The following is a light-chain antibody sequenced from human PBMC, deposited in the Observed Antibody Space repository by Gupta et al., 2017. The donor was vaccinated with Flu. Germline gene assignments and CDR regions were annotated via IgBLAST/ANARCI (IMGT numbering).Light chain of an antibody. CDR2: GNS. V-gene: IGLV1-40*01. CDR3: QSYDSSLSGWV. CDR1: SSNIGAGYD. Sequence: QSVLTQPPSLSGAPGQRATISCTGSSSNIGAGYDVHWYQQLPGTAPKLLIYGNSNRPSGVPDRFSGSKSGTSASLAITGLQAEDEADYYCQSYDSSLSGWVFGGGTKLTVL. J-gene: IGLJ3*02.